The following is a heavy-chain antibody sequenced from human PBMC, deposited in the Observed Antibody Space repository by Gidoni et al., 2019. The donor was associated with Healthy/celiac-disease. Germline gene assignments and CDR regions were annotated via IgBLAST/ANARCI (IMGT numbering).Heavy chain of an antibody. CDR3: ARDLRGRYSSSSSSNFDY. CDR1: GFTFSSYS. CDR2: ISSSSSYI. V-gene: IGHV3-21*01. Sequence: EVQLVESGGGLVKPGGSLRLSCAASGFTFSSYSMNWVRQAPGKGLEWVSSISSSSSYIYYADSVKGRFTISRDNAKNSLFLQMNSLRAEDTAVYYCARDLRGRYSSSSSSNFDYWGQGTLVTVSS. D-gene: IGHD6-6*01. J-gene: IGHJ4*02.